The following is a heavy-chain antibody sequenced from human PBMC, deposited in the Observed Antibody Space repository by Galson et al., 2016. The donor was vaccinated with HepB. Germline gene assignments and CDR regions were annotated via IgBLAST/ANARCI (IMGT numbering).Heavy chain of an antibody. Sequence: TLSLTCAVSGGSISSDKWWTWVRPAPGKGLEWIGEIYSGSTNYNPSLKSRVTISIDKSHNHFSLNLNSVTAADTAVYYCASVRLGCSSTSCYIDDWGQGTLVTVSS. J-gene: IGHJ4*02. V-gene: IGHV4-4*02. D-gene: IGHD2-2*01. CDR3: ASVRLGCSSTSCYIDD. CDR2: IYSGST. CDR1: GGSISSDKW.